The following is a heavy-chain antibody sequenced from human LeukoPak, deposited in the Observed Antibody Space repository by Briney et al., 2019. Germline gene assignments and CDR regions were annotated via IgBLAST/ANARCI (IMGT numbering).Heavy chain of an antibody. CDR2: IYYSGSN. CDR1: GGSISSSSYY. V-gene: IGHV4-39*07. D-gene: IGHD2-2*01. Sequence: PSETLSLTCTVSGGSISSSSYYWGWLRQPPGKGLEWFGSIYYSGSNYYNPSLKSRVTISVDTSKNQFSLKLSSVTAADTAVYYCARVQVDIVVVPAAMYWFDPWGQGTLVTVSS. J-gene: IGHJ5*02. CDR3: ARVQVDIVVVPAAMYWFDP.